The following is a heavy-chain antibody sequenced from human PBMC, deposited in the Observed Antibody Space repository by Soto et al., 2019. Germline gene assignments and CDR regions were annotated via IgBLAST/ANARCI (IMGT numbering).Heavy chain of an antibody. CDR2: ISYDGSNK. V-gene: IGHV3-30*18. Sequence: XXSLRLSCAASGFTFSSYGMHWVLQAPGKGLEWVAVISYDGSNKYYADSVKGRFTISRDNSKNTLYLQMNSMRAEDTAVYYCAKDKDGSGSLDYWGQGTLVTVSS. CDR3: AKDKDGSGSLDY. J-gene: IGHJ4*02. CDR1: GFTFSSYG. D-gene: IGHD3-10*01.